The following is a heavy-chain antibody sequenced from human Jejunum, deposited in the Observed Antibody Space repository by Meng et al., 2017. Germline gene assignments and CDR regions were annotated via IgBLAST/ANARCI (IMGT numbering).Heavy chain of an antibody. V-gene: IGHV1-3*01. CDR1: GYSFTTYA. J-gene: IGHJ4*02. Sequence: QVPLVESGAEMKKPGASVKVSCKASGYSFTTYAIHWVRQAPGQGLEWMGWINVDTGDTRYSQKFQGRLTITRDTSASTAYLELSSPTSEDTAVYYCARNTVGTTTLNYWGQGTLVTVSS. CDR2: INVDTGDT. CDR3: ARNTVGTTTLNY. D-gene: IGHD1-26*01.